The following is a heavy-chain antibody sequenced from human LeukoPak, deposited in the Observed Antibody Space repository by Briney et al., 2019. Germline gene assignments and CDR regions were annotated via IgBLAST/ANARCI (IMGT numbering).Heavy chain of an antibody. V-gene: IGHV4-30-4*01. D-gene: IGHD3-22*01. Sequence: PSETLSLTCTVSGGSISSGDYYGSWFRQPPGRALKGFGSSYYSGSTYYNPSLKSRVTISVDTSKNQFSLKLSSVTAADTAVYYCARSSQYYYDSSGHPGGTDYWGQGTLVTVSS. J-gene: IGHJ4*02. CDR1: GGSISSGDYY. CDR2: SYYSGST. CDR3: ARSSQYYYDSSGHPGGTDY.